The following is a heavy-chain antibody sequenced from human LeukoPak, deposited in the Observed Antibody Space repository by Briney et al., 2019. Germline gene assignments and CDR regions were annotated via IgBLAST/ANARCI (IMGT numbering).Heavy chain of an antibody. V-gene: IGHV3-23*01. CDR2: ISDTGGRT. CDR1: GFSFSDSA. CDR3: AKGGQDFDFWWFDL. Sequence: GGSLRLSCASSGFSFSDSAVSWVRHSPGEGLKWVSSISDTGGRTYYADSVKGRFTITRDNSRNTVNLQMNGLRADDTARYFCAKGGQDFDFWWFDLWGQGILVIVSS. D-gene: IGHD3-3*01. J-gene: IGHJ5*02.